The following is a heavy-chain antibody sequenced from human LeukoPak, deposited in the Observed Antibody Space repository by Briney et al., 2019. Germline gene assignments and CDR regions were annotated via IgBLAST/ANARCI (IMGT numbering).Heavy chain of an antibody. D-gene: IGHD6-6*01. Sequence: GGSLRLSCAASGFIFSNYGMNWVRQAPGKGLVWVSHINGDGSSTNYADSVKGRFTISRDNAKNTLYLQMNSLRAEDTAVYYCARTGIAARPTVWFDPWGQGTLVTVSS. V-gene: IGHV3-74*01. J-gene: IGHJ5*02. CDR2: INGDGSST. CDR3: ARTGIAARPTVWFDP. CDR1: GFIFSNYG.